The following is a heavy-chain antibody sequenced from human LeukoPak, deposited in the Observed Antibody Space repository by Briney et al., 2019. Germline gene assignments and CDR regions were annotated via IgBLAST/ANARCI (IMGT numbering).Heavy chain of an antibody. Sequence: PGGSLRLSCAASGFTFSSYWMSWARQAPGKGLEWVAVISYDGSNKYYADSVKGRFTISRDNSKNTLYLQMNSLRAEDTAVYYCAKADDFWSGYYGYWGQGTLVTVSS. CDR3: AKADDFWSGYYGY. J-gene: IGHJ4*02. V-gene: IGHV3-30*18. CDR1: GFTFSSYW. CDR2: ISYDGSNK. D-gene: IGHD3-3*01.